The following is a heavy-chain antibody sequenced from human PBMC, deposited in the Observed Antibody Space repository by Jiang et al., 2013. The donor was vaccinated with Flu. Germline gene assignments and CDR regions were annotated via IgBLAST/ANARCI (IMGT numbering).Heavy chain of an antibody. D-gene: IGHD5-12*01. Sequence: IIYPGDSDTRYSPSFQGQVTISADKSISTAYLQWSSLKASDTAVYYCARGVGLRQGYYYYGMDVWGQGTTVTVSS. CDR3: ARGVGLRQGYYYYGMDV. V-gene: IGHV5-51*01. J-gene: IGHJ6*02. CDR2: IYPGDSDT.